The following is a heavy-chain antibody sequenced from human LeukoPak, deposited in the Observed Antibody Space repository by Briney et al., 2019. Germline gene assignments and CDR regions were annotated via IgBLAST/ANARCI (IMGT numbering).Heavy chain of an antibody. D-gene: IGHD1-26*01. J-gene: IGHJ4*02. CDR3: AKRRASTVINFYFDY. Sequence: GGSLRLSWAASGFTFSSYAMSWVRQAPGKGLEWVSAIGGSGTNTNYADSVKGRFTISRDNSKNTLCLQMNSLRAEDTAVYYCAKRRASTVINFYFDYWGQGALVTVSS. CDR2: IGGSGTNT. CDR1: GFTFSSYA. V-gene: IGHV3-23*01.